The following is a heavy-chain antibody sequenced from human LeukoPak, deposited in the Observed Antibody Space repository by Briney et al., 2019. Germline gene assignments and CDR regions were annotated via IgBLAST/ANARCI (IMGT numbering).Heavy chain of an antibody. V-gene: IGHV4-34*01. Sequence: SETLSLTCAVYGGSFSGYYWSWIRQPPGKGLEWIGEINHSGSTNYNPSLKSRVTISVDTSKDQFSLKLSSVTAADTAVYYCARDGVATIEGFGYWGQGTLVTVSS. J-gene: IGHJ4*02. D-gene: IGHD5-12*01. CDR2: INHSGST. CDR3: ARDGVATIEGFGY. CDR1: GGSFSGYY.